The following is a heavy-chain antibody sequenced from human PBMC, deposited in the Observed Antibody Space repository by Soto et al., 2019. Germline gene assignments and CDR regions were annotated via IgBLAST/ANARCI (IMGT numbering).Heavy chain of an antibody. J-gene: IGHJ4*02. CDR3: VGELGFQRIY. Sequence: EVQLVESGGGLVQPGGSLRLSCAASGFTFSTHSMNWVRQAPGKGLEWISYITSSSGTMYADSVKGRFTISRDNAKNALYLQMNSLRAGDTAGYFCVGELGFQRIYWGQGTLVTVSS. D-gene: IGHD7-27*01. V-gene: IGHV3-48*01. CDR2: ITSSSGT. CDR1: GFTFSTHS.